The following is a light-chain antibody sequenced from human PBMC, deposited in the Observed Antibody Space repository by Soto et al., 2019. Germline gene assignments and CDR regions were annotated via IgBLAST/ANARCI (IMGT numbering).Light chain of an antibody. V-gene: IGKV2-30*01. CDR2: KVS. J-gene: IGKJ5*01. Sequence: DVVLTQSPLSLPVTLGQPASISCRSTQSLVYSDGNIYLNWFQQRQGQSPRRLIYKVSNRDSGGPDRFSGSGSGTDFTLKISRVEAEDVGVYYCMQGTHWPPITFGQGTRLEIK. CDR1: QSLVYSDGNIY. CDR3: MQGTHWPPIT.